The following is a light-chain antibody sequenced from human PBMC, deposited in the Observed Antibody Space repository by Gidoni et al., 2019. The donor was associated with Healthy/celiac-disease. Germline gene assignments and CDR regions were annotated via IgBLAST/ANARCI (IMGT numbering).Light chain of an antibody. J-gene: IGKJ2*01. CDR2: AAS. CDR3: KHSYSTLPYT. V-gene: IGKV1-39*01. CDR1: QSISSY. Sequence: DIQMTQSPSSLSASVGDRVTIPCRASQSISSYLNWYQQKPGKAPKLLIYAASSLQSGVPSRFSGSGSGTDFTLTISSLQPEDFATYYCKHSYSTLPYTFGQGTKLEIK.